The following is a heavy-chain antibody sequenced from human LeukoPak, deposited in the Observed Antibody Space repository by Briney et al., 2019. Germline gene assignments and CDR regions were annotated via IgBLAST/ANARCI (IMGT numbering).Heavy chain of an antibody. CDR3: ARGVSSSSDAALDY. CDR2: INHGGST. V-gene: IGHV4-34*01. J-gene: IGHJ4*02. CDR1: RFTFSNHW. Sequence: GSLRLSCAASRFTFSNHWMTWVRQAPGKGLEWVGEINHGGSTNYNPSLKSRVTISVDTSKNQFSLKLSSVTAADTAVYYCARGVSSSSDAALDYWGQGTLVTVSS. D-gene: IGHD6-6*01.